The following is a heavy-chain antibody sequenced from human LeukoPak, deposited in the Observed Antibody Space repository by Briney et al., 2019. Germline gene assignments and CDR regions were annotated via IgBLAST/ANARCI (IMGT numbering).Heavy chain of an antibody. V-gene: IGHV1-2*02. CDR2: INPNSGGT. CDR1: GYTFTNYP. Sequence: ASVKVSCKASGYTFTNYPMNWVRQAPGQGLEWMGWINPNSGGTNYAQKFQGRVTMTRDTSISTAYMELSRLRSDDTAVYYCARDTGLAGRYYYYYMDVWGKGTTVTVSS. CDR3: ARDTGLAGRYYYYYMDV. D-gene: IGHD1-14*01. J-gene: IGHJ6*03.